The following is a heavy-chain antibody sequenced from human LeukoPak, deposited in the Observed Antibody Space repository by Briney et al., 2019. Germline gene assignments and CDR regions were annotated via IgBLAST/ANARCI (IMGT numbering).Heavy chain of an antibody. J-gene: IGHJ6*02. CDR1: GGSISSGDYY. D-gene: IGHD1-26*01. Sequence: PSETLSLTCTVSGGSISSGDYYWSWIRQPPGKGLEWIGYIYYSGSTYYNPSLKSRVTISVDTSKNQFSLKLSSVTAADTAVYYCANGIVGATSSYYYYGMDVWGQGTTVTVSS. V-gene: IGHV4-30-4*01. CDR2: IYYSGST. CDR3: ANGIVGATSSYYYYGMDV.